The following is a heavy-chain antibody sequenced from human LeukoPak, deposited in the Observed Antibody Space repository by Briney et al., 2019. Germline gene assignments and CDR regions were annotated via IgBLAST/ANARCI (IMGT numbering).Heavy chain of an antibody. J-gene: IGHJ3*02. CDR1: GGSINNYY. Sequence: SETLSLTCTVSGGSINNYYWSWIRQPAGKGLEWIGRIYTRGSTNYNPSLKSRVTMSVDTSKNQFSLKLSSVTAADTAVYYCARGRYCSADICSGGDAFDIWGQGTMVSVSP. CDR3: ARGRYCSADICSGGDAFDI. D-gene: IGHD2-15*01. CDR2: IYTRGST. V-gene: IGHV4-4*07.